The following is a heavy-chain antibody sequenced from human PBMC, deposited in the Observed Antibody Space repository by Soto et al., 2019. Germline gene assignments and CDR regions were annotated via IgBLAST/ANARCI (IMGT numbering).Heavy chain of an antibody. Sequence: WVSLRLSCAASDFSFSSYAMHWIRQAPGKGLEWVAVISFDGNIIQYADSVKGRFIISRDNSKNTLYLQMNSLRGGDKAVSYCGRTFDRITSNFEYWDQGTLFTVSS. J-gene: IGHJ4*02. CDR2: ISFDGNII. V-gene: IGHV3-30*16. CDR3: GRTFDRITSNFEY. CDR1: DFSFSSYA. D-gene: IGHD3-9*01.